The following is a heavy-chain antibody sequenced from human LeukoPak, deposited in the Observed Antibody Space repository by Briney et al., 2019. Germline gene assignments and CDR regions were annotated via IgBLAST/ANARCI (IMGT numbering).Heavy chain of an antibody. Sequence: ASVKVSCKASGYTFTGYYMHWVRQAPGQGLEWMERINPNSGGTNYAQKFQGRVTMTRDTSISTAYMELSRLRSDDTAVYYCASDYSSGWYVDYWGQGTLVTVSS. V-gene: IGHV1-2*06. CDR1: GYTFTGYY. CDR3: ASDYSSGWYVDY. CDR2: INPNSGGT. D-gene: IGHD6-19*01. J-gene: IGHJ4*02.